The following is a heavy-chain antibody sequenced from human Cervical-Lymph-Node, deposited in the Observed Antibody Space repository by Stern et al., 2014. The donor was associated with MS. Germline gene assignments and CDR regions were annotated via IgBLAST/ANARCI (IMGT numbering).Heavy chain of an antibody. J-gene: IGHJ4*02. CDR1: GFTVSRDY. CDR2: ITNVGSP. D-gene: IGHD1-1*01. V-gene: IGHV3-53*01. Sequence: VQLGQSGGGVIQPGGSLRLSCTASGFTVSRDYMTWVRQAPGKGLEWVSLITNVGSPFYTDSVKGRFTISRDDSKNTVYLHMTSLRAEDTAMYYCARDTSSPERSDWWGQGTLVTVSS. CDR3: ARDTSSPERSDW.